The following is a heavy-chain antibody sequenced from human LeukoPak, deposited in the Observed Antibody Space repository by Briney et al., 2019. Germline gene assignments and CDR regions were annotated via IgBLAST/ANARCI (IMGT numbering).Heavy chain of an antibody. J-gene: IGHJ4*02. V-gene: IGHV3-30*02. Sequence: GGSLRLSFAASGFTFISYGMHWVRQAPGKGLEWVAFIRYDGSNKYYADSVKGRFTISRDNSKNTLYLQMKSLRAEDTAVYYCALGGSYYDYWGQGTLVTVSS. CDR1: GFTFISYG. CDR2: IRYDGSNK. D-gene: IGHD1-26*01. CDR3: ALGGSYYDY.